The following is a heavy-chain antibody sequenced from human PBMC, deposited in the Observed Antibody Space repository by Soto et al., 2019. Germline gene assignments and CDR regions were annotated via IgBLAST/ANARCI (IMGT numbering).Heavy chain of an antibody. CDR3: ARDWGWSSADLEY. CDR2: MSYDGSSK. J-gene: IGHJ4*02. Sequence: PGGSLRLSXAASGFNFSSFGMHWVRQAPGKGLEWVALMSYDGSSKYYQDSLKGRFTISRDKSKNTLYLQMSSLRVEDTAVYYCARDWGWSSADLEYWGQGTLVTVSS. D-gene: IGHD3-16*01. V-gene: IGHV3-30*03. CDR1: GFNFSSFG.